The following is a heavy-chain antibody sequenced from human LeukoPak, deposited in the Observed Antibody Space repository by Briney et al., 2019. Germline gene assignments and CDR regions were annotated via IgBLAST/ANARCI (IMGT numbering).Heavy chain of an antibody. V-gene: IGHV4-59*01. CDR1: GGSISSYY. CDR3: ARGRYYHFDY. J-gene: IGHJ4*02. D-gene: IGHD3-22*01. Sequence: PLETLSLTCTVSGGSISSYYWSWIRQPPGKGLEWIGYIYYSGSTNYNPSLKSRVTISVDTSKNQFSLKLSSVTAADTAVYYCARGRYYHFDYWGQGTLVTVSS. CDR2: IYYSGST.